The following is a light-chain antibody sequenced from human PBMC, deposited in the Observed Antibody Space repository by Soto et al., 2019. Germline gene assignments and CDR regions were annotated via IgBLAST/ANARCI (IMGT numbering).Light chain of an antibody. CDR1: QSVLYSSNNKNY. Sequence: DIVMTQSPDSLAVSLGERATINCKSSQSVLYSSNNKNYVAWYQQKPGQPPKLLIYWASTRASGVPDRVSGSGSGTDFTLTISSLQAEDVAVYYCQQYYSTPPTCGHGTKVEIK. CDR2: WAS. CDR3: QQYYSTPPT. J-gene: IGKJ1*01. V-gene: IGKV4-1*01.